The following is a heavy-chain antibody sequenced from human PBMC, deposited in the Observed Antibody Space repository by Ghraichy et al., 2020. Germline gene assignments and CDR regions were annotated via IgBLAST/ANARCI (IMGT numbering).Heavy chain of an antibody. CDR1: GFTFNNYA. CDR2: IINRGDAS. V-gene: IGHV3-23*01. D-gene: IGHD4-11*01. J-gene: IGHJ6*04. Sequence: LRLSCEASGFTFNNYATTWVRQAPGKGLEWVSTIINRGDASYHADAVRGRFTTSRDNSKNTLFLQMTSLRGGDTAIYYCAKDLCHPYNNYLINVWGNGTTVTVSS. CDR3: AKDLCHPYNNYLINV.